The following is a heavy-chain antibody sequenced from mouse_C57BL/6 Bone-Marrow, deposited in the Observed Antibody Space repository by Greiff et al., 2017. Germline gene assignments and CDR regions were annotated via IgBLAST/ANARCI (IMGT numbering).Heavy chain of an antibody. J-gene: IGHJ4*01. V-gene: IGHV5-6-4*01. D-gene: IGHD1-1*01. CDR1: GFTFSSYT. CDR3: TRDYYGSSGPYYAMDY. Sequence: EVKLVESGGGLVKPGGSLKLSCAASGFTFSSYTMSWVRQTPEKRLEWVATISSGGSYTYYPDSVKGRVTISRDNAKNTLYLQRSSLKSEDTAMYYCTRDYYGSSGPYYAMDYWGQGTSVTVSS. CDR2: ISSGGSYT.